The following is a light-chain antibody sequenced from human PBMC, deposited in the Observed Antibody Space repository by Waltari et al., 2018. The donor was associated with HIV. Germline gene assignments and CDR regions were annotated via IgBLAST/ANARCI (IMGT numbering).Light chain of an antibody. J-gene: IGKJ2*01. V-gene: IGKV3-11*01. CDR3: HQRSSWHRT. CDR1: QSVSSY. Sequence: DIVLTQSPATLSLSPGERATLSCRASQSVSSYLAWYQQKPGQAPRLLIYEASNRATGIPARFSGSGSGTDFTLTISSLEPEDFAVYYCHQRSSWHRTFGQGTKLEIK. CDR2: EAS.